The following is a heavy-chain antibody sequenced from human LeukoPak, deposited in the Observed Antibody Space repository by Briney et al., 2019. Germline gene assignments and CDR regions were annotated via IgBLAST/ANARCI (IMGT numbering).Heavy chain of an antibody. D-gene: IGHD7-27*01. Sequence: SETLSLTCTVSGGSVSSSSYYWGWIRQPPGKGLEWIGSISYSGTNYNNPSLKSRVSISIDTSKNQFSVKLTSVTAADTAMYYCASLGTLRYWGQGTLVTVSS. V-gene: IGHV4-39*01. CDR3: ASLGTLRY. CDR1: GGSVSSSSYY. CDR2: ISYSGTN. J-gene: IGHJ4*02.